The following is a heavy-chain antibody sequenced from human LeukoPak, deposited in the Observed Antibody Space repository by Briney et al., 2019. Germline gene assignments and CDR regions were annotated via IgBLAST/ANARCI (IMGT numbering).Heavy chain of an antibody. Sequence: ASVKVSCKASGYTFTSYGISWVRQAPGQGLEWMGWISAYNGNTNYAQKLQGRVTMTTDTSTSTAYMELSRLRSDDTAVYYCARGAIVIQLWLNQECQLWGRGTLVTVSS. J-gene: IGHJ2*01. CDR2: ISAYNGNT. V-gene: IGHV1-18*01. CDR3: ARGAIVIQLWLNQECQL. CDR1: GYTFTSYG. D-gene: IGHD5-18*01.